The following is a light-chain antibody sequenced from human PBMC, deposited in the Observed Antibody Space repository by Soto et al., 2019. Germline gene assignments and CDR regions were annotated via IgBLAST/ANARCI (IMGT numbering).Light chain of an antibody. Sequence: QSVLTQPPSVSGAPGQTITISCTGSSSNIGAGYDVHWYQQLPGRAPKLLIYGNNNRPSGVPDRFSGSKSGTSVSLAITGLRGEDEADYHCAAWDDTLNAWVFGGGTKLTVL. J-gene: IGLJ3*02. CDR3: AAWDDTLNAWV. CDR1: SSNIGAGYD. CDR2: GNN. V-gene: IGLV1-40*01.